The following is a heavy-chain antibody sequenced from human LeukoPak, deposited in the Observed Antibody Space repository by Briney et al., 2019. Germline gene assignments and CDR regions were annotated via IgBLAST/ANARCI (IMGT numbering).Heavy chain of an antibody. CDR3: TKSDGYYYYYMDV. V-gene: IGHV3-23*01. CDR1: GFTFSNYA. CDR2: LSGSQGASSS. Sequence: GGSLRLSCAASGFTFSNYAMNWVRQAPGKAMEWVSSLSGSQGASSSHTADSVKGRFTIPRDNSKNRLFLEMTDLRPDDTAVYYCTKSDGYYYYYMDVWGKGTAVTVS. J-gene: IGHJ6*03. D-gene: IGHD3-3*01.